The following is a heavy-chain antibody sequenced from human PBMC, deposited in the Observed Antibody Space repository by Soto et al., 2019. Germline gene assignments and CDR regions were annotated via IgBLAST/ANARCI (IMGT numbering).Heavy chain of an antibody. D-gene: IGHD6-13*01. CDR2: IIPIFGTA. Sequence: QVQLVQSGAEVKKPGSSVKVSCKASGGTFSSYAISWVRQAPGQGLEWMGGIIPIFGTANYAQKFQGRVTITADESTSTAYMELSSLKSEDTAVYYCARRGDPYSSSWYYFDYWGQGTLVTVSS. CDR3: ARRGDPYSSSWYYFDY. V-gene: IGHV1-69*01. CDR1: GGTFSSYA. J-gene: IGHJ4*02.